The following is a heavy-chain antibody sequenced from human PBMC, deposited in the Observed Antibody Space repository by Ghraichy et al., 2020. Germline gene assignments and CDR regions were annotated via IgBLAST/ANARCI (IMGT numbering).Heavy chain of an antibody. J-gene: IGHJ4*02. CDR1: GFSFTSFP. CDR2: IAPGGRNT. Sequence: GGSLRLSCAASGFSFTSFPMAWVRWAPGKGLEWVSTIAPGGRNTYYADSVKGRFTISRDNSKNTLSLQLNSLRADDTALYYCAKGSGSSYCDSWGQGTLVTVSS. V-gene: IGHV3-23*01. CDR3: AKGSGSSYCDS. D-gene: IGHD5-18*01.